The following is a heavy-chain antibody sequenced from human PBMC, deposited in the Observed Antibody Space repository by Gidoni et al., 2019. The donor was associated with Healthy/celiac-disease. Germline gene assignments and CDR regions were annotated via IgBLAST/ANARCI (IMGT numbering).Heavy chain of an antibody. Sequence: EVQLVESGGGLVQPGGSLRPSCAASGFTFLSYSMNWVRQAPGKGLEWVSYISSSSSTTYYADSVKGRFTISRDNAKNSLYLQMNSLRDEDTAVYYCARVGCSGGSCFLYFDYWGQGTLVTVSS. CDR2: ISSSSSTT. D-gene: IGHD2-15*01. V-gene: IGHV3-48*02. CDR3: ARVGCSGGSCFLYFDY. CDR1: GFTFLSYS. J-gene: IGHJ4*02.